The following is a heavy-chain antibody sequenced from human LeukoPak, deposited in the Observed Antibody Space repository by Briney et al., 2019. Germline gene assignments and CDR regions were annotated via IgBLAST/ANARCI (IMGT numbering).Heavy chain of an antibody. J-gene: IGHJ4*02. CDR1: GGSISSSSYY. V-gene: IGHV4-39*01. Sequence: KPSETLSLTCTVSGGSISSSSYYWGWIRQPPGKGLEWIGSIYYSGSTYYNPSLKSRVTISVDTSKNQFSLKLSSVTAADTAVYYCARRGSSYHIDYWGQGTLVTVSS. CDR2: IYYSGST. D-gene: IGHD3-22*01. CDR3: ARRGSSYHIDY.